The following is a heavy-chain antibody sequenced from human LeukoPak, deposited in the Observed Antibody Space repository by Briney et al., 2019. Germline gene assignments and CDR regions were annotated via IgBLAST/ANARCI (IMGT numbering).Heavy chain of an antibody. V-gene: IGHV1-2*02. CDR3: ARGYCSGGSCYHFES. D-gene: IGHD2-15*01. J-gene: IGHJ4*02. CDR1: GYTFTSYG. Sequence: ASVKVSCKASGYTFTSYGISWVRQAPGQGLEWMGWVNSNSGGTHYAQKFEGRVTMTRDTSMSTAYMELSRLKSDDTAVYYCARGYCSGGSCYHFESWGQGTLVTVSS. CDR2: VNSNSGGT.